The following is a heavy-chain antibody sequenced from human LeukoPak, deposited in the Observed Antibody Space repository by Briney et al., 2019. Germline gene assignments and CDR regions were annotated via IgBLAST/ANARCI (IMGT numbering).Heavy chain of an antibody. CDR1: GFTFSTCG. Sequence: GGSLRLSCAASGFTFSTCGMHWVRQAPGKGLEWVAVTSFDGSNQYYADSVKGRFTISRDNFKSTLFLQMNSLSPEDTAVYYCAKGVRDFSWLPSFDWWGQGILVTVSS. V-gene: IGHV3-30*18. J-gene: IGHJ4*02. CDR3: AKGVRDFSWLPSFDW. D-gene: IGHD3-9*01. CDR2: TSFDGSNQ.